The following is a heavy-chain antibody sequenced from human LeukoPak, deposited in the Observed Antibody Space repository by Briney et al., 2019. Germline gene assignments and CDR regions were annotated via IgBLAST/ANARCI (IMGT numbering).Heavy chain of an antibody. V-gene: IGHV4-59*08. CDR3: ARHYYTDPFDY. J-gene: IGHJ4*02. Sequence: SETLSLTCTGSGGSINNYYWSWIRQPPGKGLEWVGYVFYSGSTSYNPSLKSRVTISVDTSKNQFSLKLNSVTAADTAVYYCARHYYTDPFDYWGQGTLVTVSS. CDR2: VFYSGST. D-gene: IGHD3-22*01. CDR1: GGSINNYY.